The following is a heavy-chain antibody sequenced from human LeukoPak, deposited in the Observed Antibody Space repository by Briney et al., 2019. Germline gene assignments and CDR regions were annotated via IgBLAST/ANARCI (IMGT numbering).Heavy chain of an antibody. D-gene: IGHD1-14*01. CDR2: LYSDGNT. V-gene: IGHV3-53*01. CDR1: GFTVITND. CDR3: ARGVEPLAANTLAY. J-gene: IGHJ4*02. Sequence: PGGFLRLSCAASGFTVITNDMTGVRQAPGKGLEWVSVLYSDGNTKYADSVQGRFTISRDNSKNTLYLEMNSLSPDDTAVYYCARGVEPLAANTLAYWGQGILVTVSS.